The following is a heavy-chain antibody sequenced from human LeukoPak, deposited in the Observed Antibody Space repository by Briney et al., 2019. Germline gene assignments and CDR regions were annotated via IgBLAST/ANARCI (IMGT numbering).Heavy chain of an antibody. V-gene: IGHV3-23*01. CDR1: GFTFSSYA. Sequence: GGSLRLSCAASGFTFSSYAMSWVRQAPGKGLEWVSAISGSGGSTYYADSVKGRFTISRDNSKNTLYPQMNSLRAEDTAVYYCAKTFPRVTIFGVVIRQFDYWGQGTLVTVSS. CDR2: ISGSGGST. D-gene: IGHD3-3*01. J-gene: IGHJ4*02. CDR3: AKTFPRVTIFGVVIRQFDY.